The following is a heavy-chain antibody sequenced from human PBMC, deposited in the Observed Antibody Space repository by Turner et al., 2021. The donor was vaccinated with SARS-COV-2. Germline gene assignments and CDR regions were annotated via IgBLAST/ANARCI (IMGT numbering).Heavy chain of an antibody. CDR1: GFTFSSYG. CDR3: AKGGGDY. CDR2: ISYDGSNK. Sequence: QVQLVESGGGVVQPGRSLRLSCAASGFTFSSYGMHWVRQAPGKGLEWVAVISYDGSNKYYADSVKGRFTISRDNSKNTLYLQMNSLRAEDTAVYYCAKGGGDYWGQGTLVTVSS. J-gene: IGHJ4*02. D-gene: IGHD3-16*01. V-gene: IGHV3-30*18.